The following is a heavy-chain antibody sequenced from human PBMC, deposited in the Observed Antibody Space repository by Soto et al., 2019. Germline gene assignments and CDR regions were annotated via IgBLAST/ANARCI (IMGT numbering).Heavy chain of an antibody. J-gene: IGHJ4*02. CDR1: GFSFTNFA. CDR2: IGASGDIT. Sequence: GGSLRLSCAASGFSFTNFAMSWVRQAPGKGLEWVAGIGASGDITWYADSVKGRLSISRDNSKNTLYLQLNSLRFEDTAVYFCAKDDFTDRGDDYFDYWGPGTLVTVSS. D-gene: IGHD2-21*02. CDR3: AKDDFTDRGDDYFDY. V-gene: IGHV3-23*01.